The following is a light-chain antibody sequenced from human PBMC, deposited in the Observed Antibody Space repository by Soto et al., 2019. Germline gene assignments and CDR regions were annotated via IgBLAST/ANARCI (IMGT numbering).Light chain of an antibody. CDR1: QSVLYSSNNNNY. CDR2: WAS. V-gene: IGKV4-1*01. J-gene: IGKJ1*01. Sequence: DIVMTQSPDSLAVSLGERATINCKSSQSVLYSSNNNNYLAWYQQKPGQPPKLLIYWASTPESGVPDRFSGSGSGTDFTLTISSLQAEDVAVYYCQQYYITPPTFGQGTKVEIK. CDR3: QQYYITPPT.